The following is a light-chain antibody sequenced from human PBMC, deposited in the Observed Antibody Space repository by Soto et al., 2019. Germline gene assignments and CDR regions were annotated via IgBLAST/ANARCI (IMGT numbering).Light chain of an antibody. J-gene: IGKJ3*01. V-gene: IGKV1-39*01. CDR1: RSISNY. CDR3: QQSYSTLT. CDR2: AAS. Sequence: DIQMTQSPSSLSASVGDAVSLTCRASRSISNYLNWYQQKPGKAPKLLIYAASSLQSGVPSRFSGSGSGTDFTLTISSLQPEDFATYYCQQSYSTLTFGPGTKVDIK.